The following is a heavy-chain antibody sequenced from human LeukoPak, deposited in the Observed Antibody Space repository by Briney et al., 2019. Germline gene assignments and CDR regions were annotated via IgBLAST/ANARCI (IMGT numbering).Heavy chain of an antibody. CDR1: GFTVSSNY. V-gene: IGHV3-66*01. J-gene: IGHJ4*02. CDR3: AKSPKTGFLFDY. Sequence: GGSLRLSCAASGFTVSSNYMSWVRQAPGKGLEWVSVIYGGVNTVYADSVQGRFAISRDNSKNTLYLQMSSLRAEDTAVYYCAKSPKTGFLFDYWGKGTLVTVSS. D-gene: IGHD1-1*01. CDR2: IYGGVNT.